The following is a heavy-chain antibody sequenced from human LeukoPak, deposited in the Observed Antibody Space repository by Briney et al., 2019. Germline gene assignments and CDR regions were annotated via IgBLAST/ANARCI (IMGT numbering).Heavy chain of an antibody. J-gene: IGHJ6*03. CDR3: AKATTTTSYMDV. CDR2: ISWNSGSI. D-gene: IGHD1-14*01. Sequence: GGSLRLSCAASGFTFDDYAMHWVWQAPGKGLEWVSGISWNSGSIGYADSVKGRFTISRDNAKNSLYLQMNSLRAEDMALYYCAKATTTTSYMDVWGKGTTVTVSS. V-gene: IGHV3-9*03. CDR1: GFTFDDYA.